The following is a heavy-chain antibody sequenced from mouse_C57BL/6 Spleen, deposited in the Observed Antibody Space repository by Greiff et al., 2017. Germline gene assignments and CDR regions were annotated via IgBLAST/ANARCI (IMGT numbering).Heavy chain of an antibody. CDR2: INPGSGGT. V-gene: IGHV1-54*01. J-gene: IGHJ3*01. Sequence: QVQLQQSGAELVRPGTSVKVSCKASGYAFTNYLLEWVKQRPGQGLEWIGVINPGSGGTNYNEKFKGKAKLTADKSSSAAYMQLSSLTSEDSAVYFCARSGGDYDPFAYWGQGTLVTVSA. CDR1: GYAFTNYL. CDR3: ARSGGDYDPFAY. D-gene: IGHD2-4*01.